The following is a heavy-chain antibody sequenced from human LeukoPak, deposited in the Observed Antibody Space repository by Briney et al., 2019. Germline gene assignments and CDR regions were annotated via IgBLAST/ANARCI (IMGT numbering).Heavy chain of an antibody. J-gene: IGHJ5*02. V-gene: IGHV5-51*01. D-gene: IGHD6-13*01. CDR3: ARIPSITWYENGFDP. CDR1: GYSFSSYW. Sequence: GESLKISCKGSGYSFSSYWIGWVRQMPGKGLEWMGIIYPGDSDTRYSPSFQGQVTTSADKSISTAYLQWSSLKASDTAVYYCARIPSITWYENGFDPWGQGTLVTVSS. CDR2: IYPGDSDT.